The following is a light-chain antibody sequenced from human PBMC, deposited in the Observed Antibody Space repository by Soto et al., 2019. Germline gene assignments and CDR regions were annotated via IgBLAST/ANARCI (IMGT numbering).Light chain of an antibody. CDR2: GAS. CDR3: KKYHACPHT. J-gene: IGKJ4*01. Sequence: EIVMTHSPATLSVRPVERATLSCRASQSVTNTLACFQQKPGQAPRRLIYGASTRATGIPARFSGSGSGTEFTLKISSVQFADSAAYYCKKYHACPHTIAGGTKG. CDR1: QSVTNT. V-gene: IGKV3D-15*01.